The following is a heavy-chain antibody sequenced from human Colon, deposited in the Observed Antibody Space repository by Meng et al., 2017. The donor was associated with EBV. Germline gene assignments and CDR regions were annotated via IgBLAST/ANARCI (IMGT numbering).Heavy chain of an antibody. J-gene: IGHJ5*02. D-gene: IGHD3-10*01. CDR1: GAAVATGRYY. CDR2: IYYIGGT. CDR3: ARVSGRSFDP. V-gene: IGHV4-61*01. Sequence: GQLQEPGPGLVRPSATLSLLCTVSGAAVATGRYYWSWIRQPPGKGLEWIAYIYYIGGTNYNPSLKSRLTISLDTSKNQFSLSLRSVTAADTAVYYCARVSGRSFDPWGQGTLVTVSS.